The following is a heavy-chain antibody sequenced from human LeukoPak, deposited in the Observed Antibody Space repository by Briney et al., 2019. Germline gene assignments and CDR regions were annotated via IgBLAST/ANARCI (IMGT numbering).Heavy chain of an antibody. CDR3: ARVRMTGYYNYYYYGMGV. V-gene: IGHV4-39*01. Sequence: PSETLSLTCNVSGGPISSSSHYWGWIRQPPGKGLEWIGSIYHSGSTYYNPSLKSRVTISVDTSKNQFSLKLSSVTAADTAVFYCARVRMTGYYNYYYYGMGVWGQGTTVTVSS. CDR1: GGPISSSSHY. CDR2: IYHSGST. J-gene: IGHJ6*02. D-gene: IGHD3-9*01.